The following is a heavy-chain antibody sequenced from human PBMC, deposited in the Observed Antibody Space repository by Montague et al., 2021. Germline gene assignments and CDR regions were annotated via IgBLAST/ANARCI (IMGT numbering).Heavy chain of an antibody. V-gene: IGHV4-59*08. CDR2: MFYGGAT. CDR3: AKQDYFVSGTYYEGLDP. D-gene: IGHD3-10*01. Sequence: SETLSLTCTVSSGSIFRAHWSWVRQPPGKGLEWLGSMFYGGATSNNPSLKSRVTMSIDTSTNQFSLKLSFVTAADTAVYYCAKQDYFVSGTYYEGLDPWGQGILVTVSS. CDR1: SGSIFRAH. J-gene: IGHJ5*02.